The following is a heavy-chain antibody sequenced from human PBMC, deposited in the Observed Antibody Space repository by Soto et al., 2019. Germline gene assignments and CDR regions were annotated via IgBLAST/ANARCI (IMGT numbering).Heavy chain of an antibody. CDR3: TTTKGRLEPPTNDF. D-gene: IGHD2-8*01. V-gene: IGHV3-15*01. CDR2: IKSDAYGGAI. J-gene: IGHJ4*02. CDR1: GFTFSNAW. Sequence: EVQLVESGGGLVKPGGSLRLSCAGSGFTFSNAWMSWVRRALGKGLEWVGRIKSDAYGGAIDYAAPVKGRFTNSRDDSKNTLFLQMNNLRAEDTAVYSCTTTKGRLEPPTNDFSGQGTPVIGSS.